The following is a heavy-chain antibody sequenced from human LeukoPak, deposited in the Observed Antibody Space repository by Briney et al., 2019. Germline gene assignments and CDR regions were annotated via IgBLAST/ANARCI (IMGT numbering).Heavy chain of an antibody. CDR2: ISYDGSNK. CDR1: GFTFSSYN. J-gene: IGHJ4*02. D-gene: IGHD3-10*02. CDR3: AMFGDFDY. V-gene: IGHV3-30*03. Sequence: PGGSLRLSCAASGFTFSSYNMNWVRQAPGKGLEWVAVISYDGSNKDYADSVKGRFTISRDNSKNTLYLQMNSLRAEDTAVYYCAMFGDFDYWGQGTLVTVSS.